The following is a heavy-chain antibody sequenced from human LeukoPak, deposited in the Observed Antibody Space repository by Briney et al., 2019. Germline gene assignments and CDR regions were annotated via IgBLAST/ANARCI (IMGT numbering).Heavy chain of an antibody. D-gene: IGHD6-25*01. Sequence: ASVKVSCKASGYTFTSYDINWVRQAPGQGLEWMGWMNPNSGNTGYAQKFQGRVTMTRNTSMSTAYMELSSLRSEDTAVYYCARSYSSDHDAFDIWRQGPMVTVS. CDR1: GYTFTSYD. CDR2: MNPNSGNT. J-gene: IGHJ3*02. V-gene: IGHV1-8*02. CDR3: ARSYSSDHDAFDI.